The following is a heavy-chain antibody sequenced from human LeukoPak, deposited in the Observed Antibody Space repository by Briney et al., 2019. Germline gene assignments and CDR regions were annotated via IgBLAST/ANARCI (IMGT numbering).Heavy chain of an antibody. V-gene: IGHV3-23*01. J-gene: IGHJ5*02. Sequence: GGSLRLSCVGSGFRFSNYAMNWVRQAPGKGLQWVSALSRRGRRTFYADSVTGRFTISRDNSKNPLYLQMDSLRAEDTAIYYCAKDDSSGYYHDHWGQGTLVTVSS. CDR3: AKDDSSGYYHDH. CDR2: LSRRGRRT. D-gene: IGHD3-22*01. CDR1: GFRFSNYA.